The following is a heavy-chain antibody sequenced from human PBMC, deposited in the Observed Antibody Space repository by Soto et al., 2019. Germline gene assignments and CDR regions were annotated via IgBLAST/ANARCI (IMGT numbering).Heavy chain of an antibody. D-gene: IGHD3-10*01. V-gene: IGHV3-33*03. CDR1: GFNFRNYA. Sequence: QERLVESGGGVVQPGRSLRLSCAVSGFNFRNYAMYWVRQAPGKGLEWVALIWHDGINEYYADSVKGRFTISRDISNNTLFLQLKSLRPEDTAVYYCTKSRGDGYKWGLGLDYWGQGTLVTVSS. J-gene: IGHJ4*02. CDR3: TKSRGDGYKWGLGLDY. CDR2: IWHDGINE.